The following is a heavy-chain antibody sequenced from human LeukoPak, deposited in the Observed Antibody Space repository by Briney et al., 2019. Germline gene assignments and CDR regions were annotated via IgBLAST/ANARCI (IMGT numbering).Heavy chain of an antibody. D-gene: IGHD3-9*01. CDR1: GGSFSGYY. CDR3: ASCYDILTGYYAYNWFDP. Sequence: SETLSLTCAVYGGSFSGYYWGWIRQPPGKGLEWIGSIYYSGSTYYNPSLKSRVTISVDTSKNQFSLKLSSVTAADTAVYYCASCYDILTGYYAYNWFDPWGQGTLVTVSS. CDR2: IYYSGST. J-gene: IGHJ5*02. V-gene: IGHV4-39*01.